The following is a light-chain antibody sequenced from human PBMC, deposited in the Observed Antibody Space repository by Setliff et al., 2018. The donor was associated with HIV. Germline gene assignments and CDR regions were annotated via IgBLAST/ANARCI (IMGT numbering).Light chain of an antibody. V-gene: IGLV2-14*01. Sequence: SALTQPASMSGSPGQSITISCTGSSDDVGGSNYVSWYQQHPGKAPKLIIYEVKVRPSGVSSRFSGSKSGNTASLTVSGLQAEDEADYYCSSYAGSSFYVFGTGTKVTVL. CDR1: SDDVGGSNY. CDR3: SSYAGSSFYV. J-gene: IGLJ1*01. CDR2: EVK.